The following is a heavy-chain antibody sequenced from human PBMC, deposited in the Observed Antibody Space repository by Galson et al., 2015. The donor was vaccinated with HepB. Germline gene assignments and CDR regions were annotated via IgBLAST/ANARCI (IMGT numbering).Heavy chain of an antibody. J-gene: IGHJ5*01. CDR3: VKNWDLVASIFAS. CDR1: GFTFSRFA. D-gene: IGHD5-12*01. Sequence: SLRLSCAASGFTFSRFAMNWVRQAPGKGLEWVSYISISSTTIYYADSVKGRFTISRDNAKNSVFLQMNSLRDEDTALYYCVKNWDLVASIFASWGQGTLVTVSS. V-gene: IGHV3-48*02. CDR2: ISISSTTI.